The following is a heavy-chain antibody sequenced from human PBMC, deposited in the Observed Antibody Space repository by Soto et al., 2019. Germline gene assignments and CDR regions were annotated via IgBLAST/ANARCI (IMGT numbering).Heavy chain of an antibody. CDR1: GGSISSGGYY. V-gene: IGHV4-31*03. Sequence: PSETLSLTCTVSGGSISSGGYYCSWILQHPGKGLEWIGYIYYSGSTYYNPSLKSRVTISVDTSKNQFSLKLSTVTAADTAVYYCASYGESVEYGGQGTLVTVSS. J-gene: IGHJ4*02. CDR2: IYYSGST. CDR3: ASYGESVEY. D-gene: IGHD3-10*01.